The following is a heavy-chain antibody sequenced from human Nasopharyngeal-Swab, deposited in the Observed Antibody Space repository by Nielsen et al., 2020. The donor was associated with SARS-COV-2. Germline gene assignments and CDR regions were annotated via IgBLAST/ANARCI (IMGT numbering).Heavy chain of an antibody. CDR2: IDPNTGGT. J-gene: IGHJ5*02. Sequence: ASVKVSCKTSGYIFTDYYIHWVRQAPGQGLEWMGRIDPNTGGTSSAQIFQGRVTMTRDTSISTVYIEVTSLTSDGTAAYYCARALSARTTFNCLGPWGQGTLVTVSS. CDR3: ARALSARTTFNCLGP. D-gene: IGHD4-17*01. V-gene: IGHV1-2*06. CDR1: GYIFTDYY.